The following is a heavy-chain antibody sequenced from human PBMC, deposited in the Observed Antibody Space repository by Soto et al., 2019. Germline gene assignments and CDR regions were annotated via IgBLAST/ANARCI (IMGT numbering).Heavy chain of an antibody. CDR2: INHSGST. D-gene: IGHD5-12*01. V-gene: IGHV4-34*01. CDR1: GWSFSGYY. CDR3: GRGSEATIGYYYYYYMDV. J-gene: IGHJ6*03. Sequence: SETLSLTCAVYGWSFSGYYGSLIRQPTGKGLEWIGEINHSGSTNYNPSLKSRVTISVDTSKNQFSLKLSSVTAADTAVYYCGRGSEATIGYYYYYYMDVWGKGTTVTVSS.